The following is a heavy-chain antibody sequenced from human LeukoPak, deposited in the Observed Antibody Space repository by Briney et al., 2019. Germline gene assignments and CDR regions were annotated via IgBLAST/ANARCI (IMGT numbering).Heavy chain of an antibody. CDR2: ISAYNGNT. CDR1: GYTFTSYG. CDR3: ARGDFSRDGYNWDGAFDI. V-gene: IGHV1-18*01. J-gene: IGHJ3*02. D-gene: IGHD5-24*01. Sequence: ASVKVSCKASGYTFTSYGISWVRQAPGQGLEWMGWISAYNGNTNYAQKLQGRVTMTTDTSTSTAYMELRSLRSDDTAVYYCARGDFSRDGYNWDGAFDIWGQGTMVTVSS.